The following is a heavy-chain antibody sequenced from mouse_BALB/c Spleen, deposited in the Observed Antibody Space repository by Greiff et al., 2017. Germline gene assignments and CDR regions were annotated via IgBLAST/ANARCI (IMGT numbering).Heavy chain of an antibody. CDR3: ARAYYRYDEGAMDY. CDR1: GYTFTSYW. CDR2: INPSTGYT. V-gene: IGHV1-7*01. Sequence: VQLQQSGAELAKPGASVKMSCKASGYTFTSYWMHWVKQRPGQGLEWIGYINPSTGYTEYNQKFKDKATLTADKSSSTAYMQLSSLTSEDSAVYYCARAYYRYDEGAMDYWGQGTSVTVSS. J-gene: IGHJ4*01. D-gene: IGHD2-14*01.